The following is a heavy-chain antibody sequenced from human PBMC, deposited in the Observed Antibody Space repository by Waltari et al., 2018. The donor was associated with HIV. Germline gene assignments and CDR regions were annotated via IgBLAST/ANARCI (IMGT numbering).Heavy chain of an antibody. CDR3: ARAAGTSSSFSFDY. V-gene: IGHV3-74*01. Sequence: EVQLVESGGGLVQPGGSLRLSCAASGFTFSSYWMHGVRQAPGKGLGWVSRINSDGRSTSYADSVKGRFTISRDNAKNTLYLQMNSLRAEDTAVYYCARAAGTSSSFSFDYWGQGTLVTVSS. D-gene: IGHD6-19*01. CDR2: INSDGRST. CDR1: GFTFSSYW. J-gene: IGHJ4*02.